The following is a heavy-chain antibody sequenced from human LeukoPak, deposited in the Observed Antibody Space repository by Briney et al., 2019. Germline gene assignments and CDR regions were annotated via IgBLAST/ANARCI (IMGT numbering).Heavy chain of an antibody. V-gene: IGHV4-34*01. Sequence: SETLSLTCAVYGGSFGGYYWCWIRKPPGKGLEWIGEINHSGSTNYNPSLKSRVTLSVDTSKSQFFLKLSSVTAADTAVYYCARGRLLWFGELLYGRTFWFDPWGQGTLVTISS. D-gene: IGHD3-10*01. J-gene: IGHJ5*02. CDR3: ARGRLLWFGELLYGRTFWFDP. CDR1: GGSFGGYY. CDR2: INHSGST.